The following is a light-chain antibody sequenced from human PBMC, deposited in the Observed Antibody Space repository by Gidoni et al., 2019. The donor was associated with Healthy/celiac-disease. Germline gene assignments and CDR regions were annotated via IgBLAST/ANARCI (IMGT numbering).Light chain of an antibody. J-gene: IGKJ3*01. CDR1: QSLLHSNGYNY. CDR3: MQALQTPFT. Sequence: DIVMTQSPLSLPVTPGEPASISCRSSQSLLHSNGYNYLDWYLQKPGQSPQLLIYLGSNRASGVHDRFSGSGSGTDFTLKISRVEAEDVGVYYCMQALQTPFTFGPGTKVDSK. CDR2: LGS. V-gene: IGKV2-28*01.